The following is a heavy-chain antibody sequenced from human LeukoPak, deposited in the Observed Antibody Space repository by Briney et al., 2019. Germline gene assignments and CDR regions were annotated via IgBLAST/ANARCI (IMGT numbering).Heavy chain of an antibody. V-gene: IGHV1-46*01. Sequence: ASVKVSCKASRYSFTSYYIHGVRQAPGQGLEWVGLIKPSSGSTSSAQKFQGRVTMTRETSTSTVYMELSSVRSEDTAMYYCARVPDFCGSGACFIDFWGQGTLVTVSS. CDR3: ARVPDFCGSGACFIDF. D-gene: IGHD3-16*01. J-gene: IGHJ4*02. CDR2: IKPSSGST. CDR1: RYSFTSYY.